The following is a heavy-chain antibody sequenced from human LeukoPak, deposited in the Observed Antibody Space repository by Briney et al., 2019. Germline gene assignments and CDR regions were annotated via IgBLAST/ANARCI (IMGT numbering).Heavy chain of an antibody. J-gene: IGHJ4*02. CDR1: GFTFSPYP. V-gene: IGHV3-48*04. Sequence: QPGGSLRLSCAASGFTFSPYPMNWVRQAPGKGLEWVSYISGGSDTIHYADSVKGRFTISRDNAKNSLYLQMNSLRAEDTAVYYCARLVATGGYFDYWGQGTLVTVSS. CDR2: ISGGSDTI. CDR3: ARLVATGGYFDY. D-gene: IGHD5-12*01.